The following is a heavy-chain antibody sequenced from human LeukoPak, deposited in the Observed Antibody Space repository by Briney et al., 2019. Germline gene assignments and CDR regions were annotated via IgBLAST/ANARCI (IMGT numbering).Heavy chain of an antibody. J-gene: IGHJ5*02. Sequence: SETLSLTCSVSGGSISTSSYYWGWIRQPPGKGLEWIGSIYYSGNTYYNPSLKSRVTISVDTSKNQFSLKLTSVTAADTAVYYCARPYCSSTRCSMEFDPWGQGTLVTVSS. V-gene: IGHV4-39*01. CDR2: IYYSGNT. CDR1: GGSISTSSYY. CDR3: ARPYCSSTRCSMEFDP. D-gene: IGHD2-2*01.